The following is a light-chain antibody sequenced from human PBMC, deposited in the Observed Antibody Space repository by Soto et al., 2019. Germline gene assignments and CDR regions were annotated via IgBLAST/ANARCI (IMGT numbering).Light chain of an antibody. V-gene: IGKV1-5*01. CDR3: QQYENLPT. CDR1: QSVGNS. J-gene: IGKJ5*01. CDR2: DAS. Sequence: DIQMTQSPSTLSASVGDRVSITCRASQSVGNSLAWYQQRPGKAPKLLIFDASTLESGVPSRFSATVSGTEFSLTITSLQPEDFATYYCQQYENLPTFGQGTRLEIK.